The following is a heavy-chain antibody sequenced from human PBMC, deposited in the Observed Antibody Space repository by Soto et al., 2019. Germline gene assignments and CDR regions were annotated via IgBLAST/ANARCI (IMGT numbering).Heavy chain of an antibody. D-gene: IGHD3-3*01. CDR3: ARDDGYYRLYDY. J-gene: IGHJ4*02. CDR1: GGSISRGDYF. V-gene: IGHV4-30-4*01. Sequence: SETLSLTCTVSGGSISRGDYFWSWVRQPPGKGLEWIGYIYYTGSTSYNPSLKSRITMSVDTSKNQFSLKVSSVTAADTAVYFCARDDGYYRLYDYWGQGTLVTVSS. CDR2: IYYTGST.